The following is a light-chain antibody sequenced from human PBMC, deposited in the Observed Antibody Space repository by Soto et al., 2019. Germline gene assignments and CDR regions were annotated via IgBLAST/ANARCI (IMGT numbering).Light chain of an antibody. V-gene: IGKV3-15*01. CDR1: QSVGSN. Sequence: EVVLTQSPATLSVSPGAGATLSCRASQSVGSNLAWYQQKPGQTPRVLIYGESTRAIGIPARFSGSGFGTEFTLTISSLQSEDFVVYYCQQYSNWPLLSFGGGTKVDIK. CDR2: GES. J-gene: IGKJ4*01. CDR3: QQYSNWPLLS.